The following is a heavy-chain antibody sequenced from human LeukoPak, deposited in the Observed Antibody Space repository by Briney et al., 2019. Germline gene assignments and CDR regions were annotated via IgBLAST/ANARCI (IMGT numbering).Heavy chain of an antibody. J-gene: IGHJ6*03. D-gene: IGHD4-17*01. V-gene: IGHV4-38-2*02. CDR3: ARGTYGYYMDV. CDR1: NYSISNSLY. Sequence: KSSETLSLTCSGSNYSISNSLYWGWLRQPPGKGLEWIGSIYRSGSTFYNPSLKSRVTISLDTSKNQFSLKLSSVTAADTAMYFCARGTYGYYMDVWGKGTTVTVSS. CDR2: IYRSGST.